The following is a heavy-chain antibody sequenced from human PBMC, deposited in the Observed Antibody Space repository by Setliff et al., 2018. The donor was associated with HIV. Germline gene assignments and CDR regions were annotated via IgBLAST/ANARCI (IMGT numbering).Heavy chain of an antibody. Sequence: GESLKISCAASGFTFNTYAMSWVRQAPGKGLEWVSVISGSGGSTFYADSVKGRFTISRDNSKNTLYLLMNGLRVEDTAVYYCAKDGISGGAYPPYYFDYWVPETLLVTVS. V-gene: IGHV3-23*01. CDR3: AKDGISGGAYPPYYFDY. D-gene: IGHD2-15*01. CDR1: GFTFNTYA. CDR2: ISGSGGST. J-gene: IGHJ4*03.